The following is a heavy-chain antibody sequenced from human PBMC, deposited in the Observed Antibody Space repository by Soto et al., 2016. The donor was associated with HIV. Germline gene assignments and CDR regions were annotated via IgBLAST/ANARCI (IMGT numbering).Heavy chain of an antibody. D-gene: IGHD6-6*01. V-gene: IGHV4-34*02. CDR3: MDV. J-gene: IGHJ6*03. Sequence: QVQLEQWGAGLLKPSETLSLTCAVYGGSFSDYYWSWIRQPPGKGLEWIGEINHSGSTDFNPSLRSRVAISVDTAVYYCARLVVSNIAARRYYYYYMDVVGQGDHGHRLL. CDR1: GGSFSDYY. CDR2: INHSGST.